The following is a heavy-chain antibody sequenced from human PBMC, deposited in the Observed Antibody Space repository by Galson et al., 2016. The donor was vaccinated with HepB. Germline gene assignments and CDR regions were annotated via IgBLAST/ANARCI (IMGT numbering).Heavy chain of an antibody. CDR1: GFAFSAYE. CDR3: AKDQIPGAPDFFDF. D-gene: IGHD2-21*01. V-gene: IGHV3-30*18. J-gene: IGHJ4*02. CDR2: MSPGGNIK. Sequence: SLRFSCATSGFAFSAYEVHWVRQAPGKGLEWVAVMSPGGNIKLYTDSVKGRFTISRDNSRNTLYLQMNSLRPEDTAVYYCAKDQIPGAPDFFDFWGQGTLVTVSS.